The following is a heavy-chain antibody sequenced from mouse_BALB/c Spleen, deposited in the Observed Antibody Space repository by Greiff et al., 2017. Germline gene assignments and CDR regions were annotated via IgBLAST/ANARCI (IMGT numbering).Heavy chain of an antibody. J-gene: IGHJ1*01. CDR1: GFSFSSYA. D-gene: IGHD1-1*01. CDR3: AREGNYYGSFDV. Sequence: EVKLEESGGGLVKPGGSLKLSCAASGFSFSSYAMSWVRQTPEKRLEWVASISSGGSTYYPDSVKGRFTISRDNARNILYLQMSSLRSEDTAMYYCAREGNYYGSFDVWGAGTTVTVSS. V-gene: IGHV5-6-5*01. CDR2: ISSGGST.